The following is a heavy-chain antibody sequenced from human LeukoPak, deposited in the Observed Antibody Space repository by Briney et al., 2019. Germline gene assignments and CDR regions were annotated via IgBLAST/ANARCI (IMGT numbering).Heavy chain of an antibody. D-gene: IGHD2-21*01. CDR1: GFTFSRHW. Sequence: AGGSLRLSCAASGFTFSRHWMSWVRQAPGKGLEWVANIKEDGSEKDYVDSVKGRFTISRDNAKNSLYLQMNSLRAEDTAVYYCARGPSYCGGDCYYYFDYWGQGTLVTVSS. V-gene: IGHV3-7*01. CDR3: ARGPSYCGGDCYYYFDY. J-gene: IGHJ4*02. CDR2: IKEDGSEK.